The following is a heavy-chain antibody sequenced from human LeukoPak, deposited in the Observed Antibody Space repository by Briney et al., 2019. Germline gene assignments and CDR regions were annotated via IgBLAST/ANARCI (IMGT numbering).Heavy chain of an antibody. Sequence: GVLLLSCAASGFTFSSYAMSWVRQAPGKGLEWVSAISGSGGSTYYADSVKGRFTISRDNSKNTLYLQMNSLRAEDTAVYYCAKRWLGYCSGGSCYYFDYWGQGTLVTVSS. J-gene: IGHJ4*02. CDR1: GFTFSSYA. CDR2: ISGSGGST. CDR3: AKRWLGYCSGGSCYYFDY. D-gene: IGHD2-15*01. V-gene: IGHV3-23*01.